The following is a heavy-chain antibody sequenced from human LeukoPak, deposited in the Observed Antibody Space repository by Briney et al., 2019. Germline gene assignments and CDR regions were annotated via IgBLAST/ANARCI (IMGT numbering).Heavy chain of an antibody. D-gene: IGHD1-26*01. CDR1: GYTFTSYY. Sequence: GASVKVSCKASGYTFTSYYMHWVRQAPRQGLEWMGWINMGTENPTYAQDFTGRFAFSLDTAVSTAYLQISSLKAEDTAVYYCVRDSLIKGASTLDHWGQGTLVTVSS. CDR2: INMGTENP. CDR3: VRDSLIKGASTLDH. V-gene: IGHV7-4-1*02. J-gene: IGHJ4*02.